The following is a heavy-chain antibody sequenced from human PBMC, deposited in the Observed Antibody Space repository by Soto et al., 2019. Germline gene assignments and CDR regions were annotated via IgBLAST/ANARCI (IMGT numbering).Heavy chain of an antibody. D-gene: IGHD7-27*01. V-gene: IGHV3-74*03. Sequence: GGSLRLSCAASGFSFSTFWMHWVRQPPGKGPVWISRIDPDGTNIAYADSVKGRFTISRDNAKNTLYLQVSSLRAEDTAVYYCVRDNWGTGDHWGQGTLVTVSS. CDR1: GFSFSTFW. J-gene: IGHJ4*02. CDR3: VRDNWGTGDH. CDR2: IDPDGTNI.